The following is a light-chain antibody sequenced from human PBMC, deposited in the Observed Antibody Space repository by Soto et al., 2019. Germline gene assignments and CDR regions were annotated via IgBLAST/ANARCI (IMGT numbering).Light chain of an antibody. Sequence: EIVLTQSPATLSLSPGERATLSCRASQTVDHYLAWYQQKPGQAPRLLIYDISIRATGIPARFSGSGSGTAFTLPISSLEPEDFAVYYCQQRSNWPRTFGQGTKVEVK. J-gene: IGKJ1*01. CDR1: QTVDHY. CDR3: QQRSNWPRT. V-gene: IGKV3-11*01. CDR2: DIS.